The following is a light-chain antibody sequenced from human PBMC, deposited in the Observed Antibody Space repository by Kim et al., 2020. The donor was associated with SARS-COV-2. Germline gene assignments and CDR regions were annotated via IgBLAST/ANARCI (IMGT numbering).Light chain of an antibody. CDR2: GAS. V-gene: IGKV3-15*01. J-gene: IGKJ1*01. CDR1: EIVGTA. Sequence: ETVVTQSPATLSVSPGEGATLSCRASEIVGTAVAWFQQKPGQAPRLLLYGASTKATGVPARFSGSGSGTDFTLTISSLQSEDFAVYYCQQYFGWPRTFGQGTKVDIK. CDR3: QQYFGWPRT.